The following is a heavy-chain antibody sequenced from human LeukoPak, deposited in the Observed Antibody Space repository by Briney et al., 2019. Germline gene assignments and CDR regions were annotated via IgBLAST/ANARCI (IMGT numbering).Heavy chain of an antibody. Sequence: GRSLRLSCAASGFTFSSYAMHWVRQAPGKGLEWVAVISYDGSNKYYADSVKGRFTISRDNSKNTLYLQMGSLRAEDMAVYYCARDSSITNYYYGMDVWGQGTTVTVSS. CDR1: GFTFSSYA. V-gene: IGHV3-30*14. CDR3: ARDSSITNYYYGMDV. CDR2: ISYDGSNK. J-gene: IGHJ6*02. D-gene: IGHD2-2*01.